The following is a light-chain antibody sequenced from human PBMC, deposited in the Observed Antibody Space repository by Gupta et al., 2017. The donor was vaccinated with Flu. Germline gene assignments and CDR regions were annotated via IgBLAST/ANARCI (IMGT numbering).Light chain of an antibody. CDR3: AAWDASMNGQV. CDR2: CNN. CDR1: SANSGSTT. V-gene: IGLV1-44*01. Sequence: QSVLTQPPSASGHPGLRVTISCSGISANSGSTTVNWYQHLPGTAPNLLIFCNNQRRSGVPDRFSGAKYATSATMTISGLQAEDEADYYCAAWDASMNGQVFGGGTKLTVL. J-gene: IGLJ2*01.